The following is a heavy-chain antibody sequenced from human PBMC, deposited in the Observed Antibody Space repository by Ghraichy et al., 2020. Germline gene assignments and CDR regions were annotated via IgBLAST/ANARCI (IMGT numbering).Heavy chain of an antibody. CDR1: GGSFSDYY. CDR2: INHSGST. Sequence: SETLSLTCTVYGGSFSDYYWSWIRQPPGKGLEWIGEINHSGSTNYNPSLKSRVTISVDTSKNHFSLKVSSVTAADTAVYYCARGRRFLEFKRDWFDPWGQGTLVTVSS. CDR3: ARGRRFLEFKRDWFDP. D-gene: IGHD3-3*01. J-gene: IGHJ5*02. V-gene: IGHV4-34*01.